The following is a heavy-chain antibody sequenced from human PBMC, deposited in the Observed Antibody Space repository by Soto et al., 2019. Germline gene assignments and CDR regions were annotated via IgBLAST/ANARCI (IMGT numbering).Heavy chain of an antibody. Sequence: GGSLRLSCVASGFNFKKFAMSWVRQAPGEGLEWVSGISCCGGSTSYADSVKGRFSIARDDSTNTLSLQMNNLRVEDTAQYYCAKADGEQWLLPHLDKWGQGTLVTVSS. CDR2: ISCCGGST. J-gene: IGHJ4*02. D-gene: IGHD6-19*01. CDR3: AKADGEQWLLPHLDK. V-gene: IGHV3-23*01. CDR1: GFNFKKFA.